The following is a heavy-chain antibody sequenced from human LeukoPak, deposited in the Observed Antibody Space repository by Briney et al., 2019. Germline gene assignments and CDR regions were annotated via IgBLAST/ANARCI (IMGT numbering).Heavy chain of an antibody. CDR3: ATAGNYRFDY. CDR1: GFTFSSYW. CDR2: INPDGSTT. J-gene: IGHJ4*02. Sequence: GGSLRLSCAASGFTFSSYWVHWVRQAPGRGQVWVSRINPDGSTTNYADSVKGRFTISRDNAKNTLYLQMNSLRAEDTAVYYCATAGNYRFDYWGQGTLVTVSS. D-gene: IGHD1-7*01. V-gene: IGHV3-74*01.